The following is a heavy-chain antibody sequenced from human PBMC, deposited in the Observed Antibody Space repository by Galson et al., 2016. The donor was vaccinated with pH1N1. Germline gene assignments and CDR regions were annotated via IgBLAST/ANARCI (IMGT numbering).Heavy chain of an antibody. D-gene: IGHD3-10*01. CDR1: GFTFSSYG. CDR2: ISGTGLST. V-gene: IGHV3-23*01. J-gene: IGHJ6*03. CDR3: AKDLRSYPSGGGYMDV. Sequence: SLRLSCAASGFTFSSYGIIWVRQAPRKGLEWVSAISGTGLSTYYADSVKGRFTISRDNSKNTVYLQMNSLRADDTARYYCAKDLRSYPSGGGYMDVRGRGTTVTVSS.